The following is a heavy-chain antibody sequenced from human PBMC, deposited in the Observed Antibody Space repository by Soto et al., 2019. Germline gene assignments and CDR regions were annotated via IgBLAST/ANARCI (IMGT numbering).Heavy chain of an antibody. V-gene: IGHV3-66*04. CDR3: ARHVGSYWYFDL. D-gene: IGHD1-26*01. CDR2: IYVDGRT. Sequence: EMQLVESGGGLVQPGGSLRLSCAASGFTVSSSYMGWVRWAPGKGLEWVSSIYVDGRTYYADSVKDRFTISTDNSQDTLYLQMNSLRADDTAIYYCARHVGSYWYFDLWGRGTLVAVSS. J-gene: IGHJ2*01. CDR1: GFTVSSSY.